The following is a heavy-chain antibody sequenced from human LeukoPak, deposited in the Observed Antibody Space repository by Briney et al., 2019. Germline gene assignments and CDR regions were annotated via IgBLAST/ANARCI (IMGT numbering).Heavy chain of an antibody. V-gene: IGHV3-23*01. Sequence: GGSLRLSCAASGFTFSSYAMSWVRQAPGKGLDWVSVISGSGDTTYYADSVKGRLTISRDNSKNTLYLQMNSLRAEDTAVYYCAKDRHYYGSGSNYYMDVWGKGTTVTVSS. J-gene: IGHJ6*03. CDR3: AKDRHYYGSGSNYYMDV. CDR1: GFTFSSYA. D-gene: IGHD3-10*01. CDR2: ISGSGDTT.